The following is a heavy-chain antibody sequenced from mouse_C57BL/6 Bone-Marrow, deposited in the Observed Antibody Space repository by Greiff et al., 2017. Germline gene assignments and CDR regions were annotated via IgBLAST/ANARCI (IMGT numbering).Heavy chain of an antibody. V-gene: IGHV1-61*01. D-gene: IGHD2-5*01. Sequence: QVQLQQPGAELVRPGSSVKLSCKASGYTFTSYWMDWVKQRPGQGLEWIGNIYPSDSETHYNQKFKDKATLTVDKSSSTAYMQLSSLTSEDSAVYCGARYSNYEPLYFDYWGQGTTLTVSS. CDR1: GYTFTSYW. CDR2: IYPSDSET. J-gene: IGHJ2*01. CDR3: ARYSNYEPLYFDY.